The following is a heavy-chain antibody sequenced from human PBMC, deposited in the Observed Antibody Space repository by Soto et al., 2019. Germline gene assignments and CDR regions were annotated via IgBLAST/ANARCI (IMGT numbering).Heavy chain of an antibody. D-gene: IGHD6-19*01. CDR2: ISSSSSYI. J-gene: IGHJ6*02. CDR3: ARDAGDSSGWRPTYYYYYGMDV. CDR1: GVTFSSYS. V-gene: IGHV3-21*01. Sequence: GGSLRLSCAASGVTFSSYSMNWVRQAPGKGLEWVSSISSSSSYIYYADSVKGRFTISRDNAKNALYLQMNSLRAEDTAVYYCARDAGDSSGWRPTYYYYYGMDVWGQGTTVIVSS.